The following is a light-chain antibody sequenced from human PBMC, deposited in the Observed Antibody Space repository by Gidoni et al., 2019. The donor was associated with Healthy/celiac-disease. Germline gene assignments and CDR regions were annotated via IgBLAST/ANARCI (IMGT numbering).Light chain of an antibody. CDR3: QQANSFPFT. CDR2: AAS. J-gene: IGKJ3*01. V-gene: IGKV1-12*01. Sequence: IQMTQSPSSVYASVGDRVTITCRASQGISSWLAWYQQKPGKAPKILIYAASCLQSGVPSSCSGSGSCTNFTLTISSRQPEDFATYYCQQANSFPFTFGPGTKVDIK. CDR1: QGISSW.